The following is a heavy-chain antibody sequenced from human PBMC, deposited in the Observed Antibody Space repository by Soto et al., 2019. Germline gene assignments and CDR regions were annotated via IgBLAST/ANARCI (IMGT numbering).Heavy chain of an antibody. CDR2: ISYDGSNK. D-gene: IGHD3-22*01. Sequence: QVHLVESGGGVVQPGRSLRLSCAASGFTFSSYGMHWVRQAPGKGLEWVAVISYDGSNKYYADSVKGRFTISRDNSKNTLYLQMNSLRAEDTAVYYCAKGKSVVVITTAPVYWGQGTLVTVSS. J-gene: IGHJ4*02. CDR1: GFTFSSYG. V-gene: IGHV3-30*18. CDR3: AKGKSVVVITTAPVY.